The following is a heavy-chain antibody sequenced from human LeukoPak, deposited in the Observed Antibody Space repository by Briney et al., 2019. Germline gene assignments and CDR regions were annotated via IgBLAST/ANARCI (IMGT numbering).Heavy chain of an antibody. J-gene: IGHJ4*02. CDR2: IKQDGSEK. CDR1: GFSFSSYW. CDR3: ASGEYSFFY. V-gene: IGHV3-7*03. D-gene: IGHD3-10*01. Sequence: GSLRLSCAAPGFSFSSYWMTWVRQAPGQGREWVANIKQDGSEKYYVDSAKGRFTISRDNAKNSLYLQMNSLRAEDTAVYYCASGEYSFFYWGQGTLVTVSS.